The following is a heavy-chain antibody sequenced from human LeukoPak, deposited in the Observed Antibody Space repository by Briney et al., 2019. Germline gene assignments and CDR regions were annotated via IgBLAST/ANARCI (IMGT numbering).Heavy chain of an antibody. V-gene: IGHV3-23*01. CDR2: ITANGGNT. D-gene: IGHD2-15*01. Sequence: GGSLRLSCTASGFSFGDYDVSWVRQAPGKGLEWVSAITANGGNTYYADSVKGRFTISRDNSKSTLYLQMHSLRAEDTAVYYCVKGSIGYFDYWGQGTQVTVSS. CDR1: GFSFGDYD. CDR3: VKGSIGYFDY. J-gene: IGHJ4*02.